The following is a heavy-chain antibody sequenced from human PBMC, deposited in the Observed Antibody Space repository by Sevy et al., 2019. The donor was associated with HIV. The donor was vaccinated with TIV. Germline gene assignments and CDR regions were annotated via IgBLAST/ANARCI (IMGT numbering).Heavy chain of an antibody. D-gene: IGHD6-13*01. V-gene: IGHV3-30*03. CDR2: ISYDGSYK. J-gene: IGHJ4*01. CDR3: ARDSGYSIPWSVGY. CDR1: GFTFSTYA. Sequence: GGSLRLSCAASGFTFSTYAMHWVRQAPGKGLEWVAIISYDGSYKSYADSVKGRFTISRYDSKNTLYLQMNSLTAEDTALYYCARDSGYSIPWSVGYWGQGSLVTVSS.